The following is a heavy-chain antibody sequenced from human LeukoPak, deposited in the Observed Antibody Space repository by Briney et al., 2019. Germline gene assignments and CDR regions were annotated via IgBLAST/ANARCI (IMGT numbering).Heavy chain of an antibody. D-gene: IGHD3-10*01. CDR3: ARDRGPRTGFMVREAYDY. V-gene: IGHV3-7*03. Sequence: GGSLRLSCAASGFTFSSYWMSWVRQAPGKGLEWVANIKQDGSEKYYVDSVKGRFTISRDNAKNSLYLQMNSLRAEDTAVYYCARDRGPRTGFMVREAYDYWGQGTLVTVSS. CDR2: IKQDGSEK. CDR1: GFTFSSYW. J-gene: IGHJ4*02.